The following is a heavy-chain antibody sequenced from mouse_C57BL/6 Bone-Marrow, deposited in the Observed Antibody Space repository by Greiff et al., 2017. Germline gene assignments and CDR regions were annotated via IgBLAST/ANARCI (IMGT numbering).Heavy chain of an antibody. D-gene: IGHD1-1*01. CDR3: TTAVHYFDY. V-gene: IGHV14-4*01. CDR1: GFNIKDDY. CDR2: IDPENGDT. Sequence: VQLQQSGAELVRPGASVKLSCTASGFNIKDDYMHWVKQRPEQGLEWIGWIDPENGDTEYASKFQGKATITADTSSNTAYLQRSSLTSEDTAVYYCTTAVHYFDYWGQGTTLTVSP. J-gene: IGHJ2*01.